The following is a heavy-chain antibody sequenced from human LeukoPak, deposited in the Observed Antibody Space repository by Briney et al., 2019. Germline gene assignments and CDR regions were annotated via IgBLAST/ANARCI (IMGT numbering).Heavy chain of an antibody. CDR3: ARMQHLDS. J-gene: IGHJ4*02. V-gene: IGHV1-2*02. CDR1: GYTFTGYY. D-gene: IGHD6-13*01. Sequence: ASLKVSCTASGYTFTGYYMHWVRQAPGQGLEWMGWINPNNGGTHYAQKFQGRVTMTRDTSISTAYIELSSLRSDDTAVYYCARMQHLDSWGQGTLVTVSS. CDR2: INPNNGGT.